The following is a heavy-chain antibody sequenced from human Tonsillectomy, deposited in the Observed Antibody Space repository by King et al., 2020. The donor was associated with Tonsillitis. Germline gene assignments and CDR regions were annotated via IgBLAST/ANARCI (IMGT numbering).Heavy chain of an antibody. J-gene: IGHJ4*02. V-gene: IGHV5-51*03. CDR2: IYPGDSDT. CDR1: GSNFTIYW. Sequence: VQSGAELKKPGESLKISCKGSGSNFTIYWIGWVRPTPGKGLEWMGIIYPGDSDTRYSPSFQGQVTISADKSISTAYLQWSSLKASDTAMYYCARLRLVPYYFDYWGQGTLVTVSS. D-gene: IGHD6-13*01. CDR3: ARLRLVPYYFDY.